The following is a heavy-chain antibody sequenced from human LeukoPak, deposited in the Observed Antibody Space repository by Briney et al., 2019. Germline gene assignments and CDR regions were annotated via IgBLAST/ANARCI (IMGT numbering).Heavy chain of an antibody. CDR3: ARALYSSGWYLVWFDP. Sequence: ASVKVSCKVSGYTLTELSMHWVRQAPGKGLEWMGGFDPEDGETIYAQKFQGRVTITADESTSTAYMELSSLRSEDTAVYYCARALYSSGWYLVWFDPWGQGTLVTVSS. CDR2: FDPEDGET. V-gene: IGHV1-24*01. J-gene: IGHJ5*02. CDR1: GYTLTELS. D-gene: IGHD6-19*01.